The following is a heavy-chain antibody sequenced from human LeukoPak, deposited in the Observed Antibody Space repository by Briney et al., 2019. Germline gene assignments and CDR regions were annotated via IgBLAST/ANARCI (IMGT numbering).Heavy chain of an antibody. V-gene: IGHV1-18*01. J-gene: IGHJ4*02. CDR2: ISAYNGNT. D-gene: IGHD4-17*01. CDR1: GHTFTSYG. CDR3: ARGVPYGVTNQYYFDY. Sequence: ASVKVSCKASGHTFTSYGISWVRQAPGQGLEWMGWISAYNGNTNYAQKLQGRVTMTTDTSTSTAYMELRSLRSDDTAVYYCARGVPYGVTNQYYFDYWGQGTLVTVSS.